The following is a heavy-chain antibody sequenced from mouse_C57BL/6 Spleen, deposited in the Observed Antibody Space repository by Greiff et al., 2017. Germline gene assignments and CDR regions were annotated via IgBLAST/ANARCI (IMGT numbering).Heavy chain of an antibody. V-gene: IGHV1-81*01. CDR1: GYTFTSYG. CDR2: IYPRRGNT. CDR3: ARNPSITTVVATDAMDY. Sequence: VQLQQSGAELARPGASVKLSCKASGYTFTSYGISWVKQRTGQGLEWIGEIYPRRGNTYYNEKFKGKATLTADKSSSTAYMELRSLTSEDSAVYFCARNPSITTVVATDAMDYWGQGTSVTVSS. D-gene: IGHD1-1*01. J-gene: IGHJ4*01.